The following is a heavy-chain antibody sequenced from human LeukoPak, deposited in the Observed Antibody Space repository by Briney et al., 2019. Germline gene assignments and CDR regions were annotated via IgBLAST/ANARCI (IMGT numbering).Heavy chain of an antibody. CDR2: ISYDGSNK. Sequence: PGGSLRLSCAASGFTFSSYAMHWVRQAPGKGLEGVAVISYDGSNKYYADSVKGRFTISRDNAKNSLYLQMNSLRAEDTAVYYCAKNTDYYDPPFDYWGQGTLVTVSS. CDR3: AKNTDYYDPPFDY. J-gene: IGHJ4*02. V-gene: IGHV3-30*04. D-gene: IGHD3-22*01. CDR1: GFTFSSYA.